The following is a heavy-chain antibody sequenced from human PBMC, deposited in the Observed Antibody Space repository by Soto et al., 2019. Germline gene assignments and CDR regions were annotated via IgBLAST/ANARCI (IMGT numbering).Heavy chain of an antibody. CDR3: AASDSSSWQHDY. CDR1: GDSFSRYA. CDR2: IIPIFETA. D-gene: IGHD6-13*01. V-gene: IGHV1-69*01. J-gene: IGHJ4*02. Sequence: QVQLVQSGAEMKKPGSSVKVSCKVSGDSFSRYAISWVRQAPGEGLEWVGGIIPIFETANYAQNFQGRVTIIAVESTTTAYLEVTRLRPQESAESYCAASDSSSWQHDYWGQGTLITVSS.